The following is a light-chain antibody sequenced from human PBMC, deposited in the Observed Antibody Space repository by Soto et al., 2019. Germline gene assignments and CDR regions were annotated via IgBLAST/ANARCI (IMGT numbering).Light chain of an antibody. CDR3: QVWDSSSDHWV. J-gene: IGLJ3*02. V-gene: IGLV3-21*04. Sequence: SYELTQAPSVSVAPGKTAMITCGGNNIGSKSVHWYQQKPGQAPVLVIYYDSDRPSGIPERFSGSKSGNTATLTISRVEAGDEADYYCQVWDSSSDHWVFGGGTKLTVL. CDR1: NIGSKS. CDR2: YDS.